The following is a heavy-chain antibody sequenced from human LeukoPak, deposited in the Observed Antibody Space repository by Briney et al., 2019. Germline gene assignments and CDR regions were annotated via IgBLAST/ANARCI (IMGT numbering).Heavy chain of an antibody. CDR2: INPSGGSS. V-gene: IGHV1-46*01. J-gene: IGHJ4*02. D-gene: IGHD3-3*01. Sequence: GASVKVSCKASGYTFTSYYMHWVRQAPGQGLGWMGIINPSGGSSSYAQKFQSRVTMTRDTSTSTVYMELSSLRSEDTAVYYCAREWSGRRKTDYWGQGTLVTVSS. CDR1: GYTFTSYY. CDR3: AREWSGRRKTDY.